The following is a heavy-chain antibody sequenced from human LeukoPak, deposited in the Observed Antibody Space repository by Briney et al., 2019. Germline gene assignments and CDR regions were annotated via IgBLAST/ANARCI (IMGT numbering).Heavy chain of an antibody. Sequence: ASVKVSCKVSGYTLSEFSMHWVRQAPGQGLEWMGWMNPNSGNTGYAQKFQGRVTITRNTSISTAYMELSSLRSEDTAVYYCARGHYYGSGSQWFDPWGQGTLVTVSS. CDR3: ARGHYYGSGSQWFDP. J-gene: IGHJ5*02. D-gene: IGHD3-10*01. CDR2: MNPNSGNT. V-gene: IGHV1-8*03. CDR1: GYTLSEFS.